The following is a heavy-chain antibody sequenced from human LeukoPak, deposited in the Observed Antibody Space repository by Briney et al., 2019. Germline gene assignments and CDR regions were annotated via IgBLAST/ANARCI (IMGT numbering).Heavy chain of an antibody. D-gene: IGHD3-10*01. Sequence: APVKVSCKTSGYIFTNYGVSWVRQAPGQGLEWMGWINAYNGHTIYAQEFQGRVTLTTDTSTSTAHMDLRSLRSDDTAVYYCVRDSDHAPDYWGQGTLVTVSS. V-gene: IGHV1-18*01. CDR2: INAYNGHT. CDR1: GYIFTNYG. CDR3: VRDSDHAPDY. J-gene: IGHJ4*02.